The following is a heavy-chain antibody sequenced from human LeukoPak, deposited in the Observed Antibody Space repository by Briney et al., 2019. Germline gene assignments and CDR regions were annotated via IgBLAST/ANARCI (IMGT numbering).Heavy chain of an antibody. D-gene: IGHD2-15*01. J-gene: IGHJ4*02. Sequence: PSETLSLTCTVSGYSISSGYYWGWIRQPPGKGLEWIGSIYHRGSTYYNPSLKSRVTISVDTSKNPFSLKLRPMPAADTDVYYCARVMGYCSGGSCYSFDYWGQGTLVTVSS. CDR3: ARVMGYCSGGSCYSFDY. CDR1: GYSISSGYY. CDR2: IYHRGST. V-gene: IGHV4-38-2*02.